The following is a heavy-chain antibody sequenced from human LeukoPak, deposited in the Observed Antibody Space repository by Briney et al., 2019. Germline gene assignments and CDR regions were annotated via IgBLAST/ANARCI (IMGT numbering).Heavy chain of an antibody. J-gene: IGHJ6*03. CDR2: IYYSGST. CDR3: ARRCGDYYYYMDV. Sequence: SETLSLTCTVSGGSISSSSYFWGWIRQPPGKGLEWLGSIYYSGSTYYNPSLKRRVTLSVDTSKNQFSLKLSSVTAADTAVYYCARRCGDYYYYMDVWGKGTTVTVSS. CDR1: GGSISSSSYF. D-gene: IGHD5-24*01. V-gene: IGHV4-39*01.